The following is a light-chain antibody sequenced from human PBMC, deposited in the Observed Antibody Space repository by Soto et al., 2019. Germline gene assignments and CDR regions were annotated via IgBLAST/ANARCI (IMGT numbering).Light chain of an antibody. CDR3: MQALQSPYT. V-gene: IGKV2-28*01. J-gene: IGKJ2*01. CDR2: LGS. CDR1: QSLLHSNGYNY. Sequence: DIVMTQSPISLPVTPGEPASISCRSSQSLLHSNGYNYLDWYLQKPGQSPQLLISLGSNRASGVPARFSGSGSATDFTLNIARVEAEDFGVYYCMQALQSPYTFGQGTKLEIK.